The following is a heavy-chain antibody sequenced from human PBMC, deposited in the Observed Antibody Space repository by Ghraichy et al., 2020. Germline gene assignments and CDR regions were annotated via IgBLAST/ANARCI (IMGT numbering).Heavy chain of an antibody. Sequence: SETLSLTCSVSDDSISRYYWSWIRQSPRKGLEWIGYISYTGATNYNPSLTSRLSMSIDTSKNLFSLKLTSVTAADTAIYYCARVSCTGGDCYGDTYYYYYGLDVWGQGIPVTVSS. CDR1: DDSISRYY. D-gene: IGHD2-21*02. V-gene: IGHV4-59*01. CDR2: ISYTGAT. J-gene: IGHJ6*02. CDR3: ARVSCTGGDCYGDTYYYYYGLDV.